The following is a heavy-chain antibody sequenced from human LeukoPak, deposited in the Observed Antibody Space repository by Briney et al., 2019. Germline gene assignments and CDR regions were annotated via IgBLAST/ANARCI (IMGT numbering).Heavy chain of an antibody. V-gene: IGHV3-21*01. CDR2: ISSSSSYI. CDR1: GFTFSSYS. D-gene: IGHD3-10*01. J-gene: IGHJ4*02. Sequence: GGSLRLSCAASGFTFSSYSMNWVRQAPGKGLEWVSSISSSSSYIYYADSMKGRFTISRDNAKNSLYLQMNSLRAEDTAVYYCARASSSSLLWFGEPRGWGQGTLVTVSS. CDR3: ARASSSSLLWFGEPRG.